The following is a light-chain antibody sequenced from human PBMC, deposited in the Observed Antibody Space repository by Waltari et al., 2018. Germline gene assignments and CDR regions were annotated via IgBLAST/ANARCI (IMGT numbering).Light chain of an antibody. CDR1: SGRSNYP. V-gene: IGLV4-69*01. J-gene: IGLJ3*02. CDR2: VNSEGSH. CDR3: QTGGFGIWV. Sequence: QLMLTQSPSASASLGASVELTCTLSSGRSNYPIAWHQQQPVKGPRYLMMVNSEGSHIKGDGLTDCFTGSGSGAERYLPISSLQSEDETDYYCQTGGFGIWVFGGGTKLTVL.